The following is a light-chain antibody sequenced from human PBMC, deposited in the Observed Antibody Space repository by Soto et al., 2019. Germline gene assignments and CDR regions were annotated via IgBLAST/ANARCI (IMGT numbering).Light chain of an antibody. J-gene: IGKJ1*01. CDR1: QSVSNSY. Sequence: PGERATLSCSASQSVSNSYLAWYQQRPGQAPRLLIYGASSSATGIPDKFSGSGSGTDFTLTISRLEPEDFVVYYCQQYGSSPTTFGQGTKVDIK. V-gene: IGKV3-20*01. CDR3: QQYGSSPTT. CDR2: GAS.